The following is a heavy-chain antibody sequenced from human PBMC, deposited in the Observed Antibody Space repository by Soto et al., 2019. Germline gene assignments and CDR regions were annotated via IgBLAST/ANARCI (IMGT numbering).Heavy chain of an antibody. Sequence: GESLKISCQGSGYSFTSYWIGWVRQRPGKGLEWMGRINPSDSYTTYSPSFQGHVTMSTDKSFRTDYLQWSGLKASDPAMYYCAGLEYCTVTSGYTFDSWGQGTLVTVSS. CDR1: GYSFTSYW. CDR2: INPSDSYT. D-gene: IGHD2-2*02. V-gene: IGHV5-10-1*01. CDR3: AGLEYCTVTSGYTFDS. J-gene: IGHJ4*02.